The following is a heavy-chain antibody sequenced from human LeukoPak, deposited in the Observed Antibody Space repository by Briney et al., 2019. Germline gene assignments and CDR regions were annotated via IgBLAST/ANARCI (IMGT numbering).Heavy chain of an antibody. Sequence: GGSLRLSCAASGFTFISFPMSWVRRAPGKGLECVSAICANGGSTYYPDSVNGRFTISRDNSKNTLYLQMNSLRAEDTAVYYCAKHGRLVAGPWFDTWGQGTLVTVSS. CDR2: ICANGGST. CDR1: GFTFISFP. CDR3: AKHGRLVAGPWFDT. V-gene: IGHV3-23*01. J-gene: IGHJ5*02. D-gene: IGHD6-19*01.